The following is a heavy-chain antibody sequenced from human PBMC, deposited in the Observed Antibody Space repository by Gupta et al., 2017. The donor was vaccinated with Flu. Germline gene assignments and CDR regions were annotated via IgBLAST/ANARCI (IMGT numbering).Heavy chain of an antibody. Sequence: GASECTLSPFSRHGGRQAPRRGQGCGSTINTDSTYKNHADSRRGRISIARDNAQNSVYLKISSLGVEDTAVYSCAGDRGVDNWVDTWGKGTMVTVSS. CDR1: ECTLSPFS. J-gene: IGHJ5*02. D-gene: IGHD2-15*01. V-gene: IGHV3-21*06. CDR2: INTDSTYK. CDR3: AGDRGVDNWVDT.